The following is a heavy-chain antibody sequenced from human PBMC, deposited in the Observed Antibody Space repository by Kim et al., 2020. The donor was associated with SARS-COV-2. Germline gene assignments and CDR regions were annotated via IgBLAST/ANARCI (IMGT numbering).Heavy chain of an antibody. CDR3: ARDPLYRLRGVTYSYYGMDF. Sequence: GGSLRLSCAASGFTFSRCAMHWVRQAPGKGLEWVAVISYDGSNKNYADSVKGRFTISRDNSKNTLYLQMNILRAKDTALYYCARDPLYRLRGVTYSYYGMDFWGQGTLVTVSS. D-gene: IGHD2-8*01. V-gene: IGHV3-30-3*01. CDR1: GFTFSRCA. J-gene: IGHJ6*02. CDR2: ISYDGSNK.